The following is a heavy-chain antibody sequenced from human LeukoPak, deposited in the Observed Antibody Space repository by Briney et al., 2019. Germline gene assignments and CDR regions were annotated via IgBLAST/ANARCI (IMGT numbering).Heavy chain of an antibody. J-gene: IGHJ4*02. D-gene: IGHD5/OR15-5a*01. V-gene: IGHV1-18*01. Sequence: ASVKVSGKASGYTFTNYGITWVRQAPGQGLEWMGWVSAKTGDTNYAQKFQGRVTMTTDTSTSTVYMELRSLRSDDTAVFYCARILASIIDYWGQGTLVTVSS. CDR2: VSAKTGDT. CDR3: ARILASIIDY. CDR1: GYTFTNYG.